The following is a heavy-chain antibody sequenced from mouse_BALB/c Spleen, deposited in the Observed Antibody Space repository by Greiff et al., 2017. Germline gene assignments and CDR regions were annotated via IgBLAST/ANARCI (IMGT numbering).Heavy chain of an antibody. CDR2: IDPSDSYT. CDR3: TRRGNGDY. CDR1: GYTFTSYW. J-gene: IGHJ4*01. Sequence: QVQLQQPGAELVKPGASVKMSCKASGYTFTSYWMHWVKQRPGQGLEWIGVIDPSDSYTSYNQKFKGKATLTVDTSSSTAYMQLSSLTSEDSAVYYCTRRGNGDYWGQGTSVTVSS. V-gene: IGHV1S127*01. D-gene: IGHD2-1*01.